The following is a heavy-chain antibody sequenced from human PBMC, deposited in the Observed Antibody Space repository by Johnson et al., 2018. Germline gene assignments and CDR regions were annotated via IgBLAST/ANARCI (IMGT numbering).Heavy chain of an antibody. CDR1: GGTFSSYA. Sequence: QVQLVQSGAEVKKPGSSVKVSCKASGGTFSSYAISWVRQAPGQGLEWMGGIIPIFGTANYAQKFQGRVTITADESTSTAYMELSSLRSEDTAVYYFAGSEVGATTFYYYGMDVWGQGTTVTVSS. D-gene: IGHD1-26*01. CDR2: IIPIFGTA. V-gene: IGHV1-69*12. J-gene: IGHJ6*02. CDR3: AGSEVGATTFYYYGMDV.